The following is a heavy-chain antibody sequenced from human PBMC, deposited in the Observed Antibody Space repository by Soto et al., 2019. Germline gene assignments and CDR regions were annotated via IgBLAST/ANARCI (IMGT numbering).Heavy chain of an antibody. Sequence: VAVISYDGSNKYYADSVKGRFTISRDNSKNTLYLQMNSLRAEDTAVYYCRSRPALYCSGGSCNFDYWGQGTLVTVSS. V-gene: IGHV3-30-3*01. J-gene: IGHJ4*02. D-gene: IGHD2-15*01. CDR3: RSRPALYCSGGSCNFDY. CDR2: ISYDGSNK.